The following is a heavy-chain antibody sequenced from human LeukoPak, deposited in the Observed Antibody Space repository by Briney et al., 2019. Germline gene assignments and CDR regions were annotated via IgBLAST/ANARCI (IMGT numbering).Heavy chain of an antibody. Sequence: SETLSLTCAVSGYSISSGDYWSWIRQPAGKGLEWIGRIYTSGSTNYNPSLKSRVTISVDKSKNQFSLKLSSVTAADTAVYYCARVGVIHYWYFDLWGRGTLVTVSS. J-gene: IGHJ2*01. CDR2: IYTSGST. CDR3: ARVGVIHYWYFDL. CDR1: GYSISSGDY. V-gene: IGHV4-61*02. D-gene: IGHD2-21*01.